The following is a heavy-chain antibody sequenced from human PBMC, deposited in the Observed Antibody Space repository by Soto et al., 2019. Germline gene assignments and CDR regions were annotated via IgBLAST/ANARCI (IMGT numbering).Heavy chain of an antibody. CDR2: IWYDGSNK. D-gene: IGHD3-9*01. CDR3: ARERGSDYDILPGWGYYGMAV. V-gene: IGHV3-33*01. J-gene: IGHJ6*02. Sequence: QVQLVESGGGVVQPGRSLRLSCAASGFTFSSYGMHWVRQAPGKGLEWVAVIWYDGSNKYYADSVKGRFTISRDNSKNTLYLQMTSLRAGDSAVYYCARERGSDYDILPGWGYYGMAVWGLGNTVTVSS. CDR1: GFTFSSYG.